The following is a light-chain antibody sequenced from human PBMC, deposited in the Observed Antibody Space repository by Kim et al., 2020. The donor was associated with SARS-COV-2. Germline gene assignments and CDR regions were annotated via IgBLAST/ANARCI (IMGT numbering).Light chain of an antibody. CDR2: AAS. CDR1: QSISSF. V-gene: IGKV1-39*01. CDR3: QQSYSTPGYT. Sequence: ASVGDRVTITCRASQSISSFLNWYQQKPGKAPKLLIYAASSLQSGVPSRFSGSGSGTDFTLTISSLQPEDFATYYCQQSYSTPGYTFGQGTKLEIK. J-gene: IGKJ2*01.